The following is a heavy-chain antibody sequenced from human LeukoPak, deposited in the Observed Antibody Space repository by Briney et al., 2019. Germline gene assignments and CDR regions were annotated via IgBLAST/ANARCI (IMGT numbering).Heavy chain of an antibody. CDR3: ARPRVDYGDFL. J-gene: IGHJ4*02. CDR2: INHSGST. CDR1: GGSISSSY. Sequence: SETLSLTCSVSGGSISSSYWSWIRQPPGKGLEWIGEINHSGSTNYNPSLKSRVTISVDTSKNQFSLKLSSVTAADTAVYYCARPRVDYGDFLWGQGTLVTVSS. V-gene: IGHV4-34*01. D-gene: IGHD4-17*01.